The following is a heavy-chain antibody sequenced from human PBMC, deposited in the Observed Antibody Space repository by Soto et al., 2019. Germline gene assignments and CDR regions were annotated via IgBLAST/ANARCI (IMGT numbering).Heavy chain of an antibody. D-gene: IGHD3-3*01. CDR1: GGSIGSYY. Sequence: QVQLQESGPGLVKPSETLSLTCSVSGGSIGSYYWSWIRQPPGKGLEWIGYIYYSGSTNYNPSLKSRVTISVDTPKNQFSLTLRSVTAADTAVYYCTRGGWRQIDYWGQGTLVTVSS. CDR2: IYYSGST. CDR3: TRGGWRQIDY. V-gene: IGHV4-59*08. J-gene: IGHJ4*02.